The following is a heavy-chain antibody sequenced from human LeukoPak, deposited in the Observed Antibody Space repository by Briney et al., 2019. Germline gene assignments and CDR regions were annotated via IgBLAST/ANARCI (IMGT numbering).Heavy chain of an antibody. CDR3: AKGNGDSSGYYYVYYYYYMDV. CDR1: GFTFSSYA. J-gene: IGHJ6*03. CDR2: ISGSGGST. D-gene: IGHD3-22*01. Sequence: GGSLRLSCAASGFTFSSYAMSWVRQAPGKGLEWVSAISGSGGSTYYADSVKGRFTISRDNSKNTLYLQMNSLRAEDTAVYYCAKGNGDSSGYYYVYYYYYMDVWGKGTTVTVSS. V-gene: IGHV3-23*01.